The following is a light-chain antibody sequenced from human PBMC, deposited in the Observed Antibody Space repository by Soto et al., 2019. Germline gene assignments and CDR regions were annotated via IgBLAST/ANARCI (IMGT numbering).Light chain of an antibody. CDR3: VLYMGSGSWV. CDR1: SGSVSTSYY. Sequence: QTVVTQEPSFSVSPGGTVTLTCGLSSGSVSTSYYPSWYQQTPGQAPRTLIYSTNTRSSGVPDRFSGSILGNKAALTITGAQADDESDYYCVLYMGSGSWVFGAGTKLTVL. CDR2: STN. V-gene: IGLV8-61*01. J-gene: IGLJ3*02.